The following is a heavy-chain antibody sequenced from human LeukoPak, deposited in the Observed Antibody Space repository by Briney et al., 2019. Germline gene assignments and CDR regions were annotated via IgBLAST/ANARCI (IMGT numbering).Heavy chain of an antibody. Sequence: SETLSLTCSVSGDSISTYYWTWIRQPPGKGLEWIGHTFNSGSTNYNPSLKSRVTISVDTSKNQFSLKLSSVTAADTAVYYCARDYSNHGFDPWGQGTLVTVSS. CDR2: TFNSGST. J-gene: IGHJ5*02. CDR1: GDSISTYY. D-gene: IGHD4-11*01. V-gene: IGHV4-59*01. CDR3: ARDYSNHGFDP.